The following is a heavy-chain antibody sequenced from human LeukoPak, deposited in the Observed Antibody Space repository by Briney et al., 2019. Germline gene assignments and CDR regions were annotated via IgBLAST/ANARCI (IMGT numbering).Heavy chain of an antibody. J-gene: IGHJ6*02. CDR1: GFTFSSYA. Sequence: GGSLRLSCAASGFTFSSYAMHWVRQAPGKGLEWVAVISYDGSNKYYADPVKGRFTISRDNSKNTLYLQMNSLRAEDTAVYYCARVSPEAVYYCYGMDVWGQGTTVTVSS. V-gene: IGHV3-30*04. D-gene: IGHD1-14*01. CDR2: ISYDGSNK. CDR3: ARVSPEAVYYCYGMDV.